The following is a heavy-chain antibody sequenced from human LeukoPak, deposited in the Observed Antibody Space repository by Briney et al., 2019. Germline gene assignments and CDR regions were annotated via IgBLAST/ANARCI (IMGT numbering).Heavy chain of an antibody. Sequence: PSETLSLTCTVSGGSISSYYWSWIRQPAGKGLEWIGRVYTSGSTNYNPSLKSRVTMSVDTSKNQFSLKLSSVTAADTAVYYRARDSPAGGDYSWGQGTLVTVSS. D-gene: IGHD2-21*02. CDR1: GGSISSYY. CDR3: ARDSPAGGDYS. CDR2: VYTSGST. V-gene: IGHV4-4*07. J-gene: IGHJ4*02.